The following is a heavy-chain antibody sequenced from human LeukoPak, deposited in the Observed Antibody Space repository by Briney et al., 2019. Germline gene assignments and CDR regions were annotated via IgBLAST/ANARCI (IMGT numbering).Heavy chain of an antibody. Sequence: PSETLSLTCAVYGGSFSGYYWSWIRQPPGKGLEWIGEINHSGSTNYNPSLKSRVTISVDTFKNQFSLKLSSVTAADTAVYYCARDGGVTYYYFYYYMDVWGKGTTVTVSS. V-gene: IGHV4-34*01. D-gene: IGHD3-16*01. CDR1: GGSFSGYY. CDR2: INHSGST. CDR3: ARDGGVTYYYFYYYMDV. J-gene: IGHJ6*03.